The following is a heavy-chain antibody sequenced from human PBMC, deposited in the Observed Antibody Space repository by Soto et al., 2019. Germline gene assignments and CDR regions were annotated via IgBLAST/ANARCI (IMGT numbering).Heavy chain of an antibody. CDR2: IKQDGSEK. CDR3: ARESEDLTSNFDY. V-gene: IGHV3-7*01. J-gene: IGHJ4*02. Sequence: GGSLRLSCAASAFTFSTYWMSWVRQAPGKGLEWVANIKQDGSEKYYVDSVKGRFTISRDNAKSSLYLQMNSLRAEDTAVYYCARESEDLTSNFDYWGQGTLVTVS. CDR1: AFTFSTYW.